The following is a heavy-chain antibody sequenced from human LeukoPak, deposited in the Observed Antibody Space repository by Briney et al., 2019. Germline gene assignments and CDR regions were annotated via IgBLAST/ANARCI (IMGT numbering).Heavy chain of an antibody. CDR2: IGTAGDT. V-gene: IGHV3-13*01. CDR3: TRSYGSGSYSGFDY. CDR1: GFTFSSYD. D-gene: IGHD3-10*01. J-gene: IGHJ4*02. Sequence: GGSLRLSCASTGFTFSSYDMHWVREATGKDLEWVSAIGTAGDTYYPGSVKGRFTISRENAKNSLYLQMNSLRAGDTAVYYCTRSYGSGSYSGFDYWGQGTLVTVSS.